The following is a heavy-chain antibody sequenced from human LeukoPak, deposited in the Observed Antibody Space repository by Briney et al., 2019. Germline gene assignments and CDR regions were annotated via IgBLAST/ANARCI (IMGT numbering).Heavy chain of an antibody. V-gene: IGHV3-21*01. CDR2: IGRSPTYI. Sequence: GGSLRLSCAASGFTFSTHGMNWVRQAPGKGLEWVSSIGRSPTYIYYADSVKGRFTISRDNAKDSLYLQMTSLRAEDTAVYYCARLTAYNHDYSGRYGLDVWGQGTTVAVSS. D-gene: IGHD3-22*01. J-gene: IGHJ6*02. CDR1: GFTFSTHG. CDR3: ARLTAYNHDYSGRYGLDV.